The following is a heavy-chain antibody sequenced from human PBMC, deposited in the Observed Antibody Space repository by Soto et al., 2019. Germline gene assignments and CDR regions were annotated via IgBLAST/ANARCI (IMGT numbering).Heavy chain of an antibody. CDR2: ISGSGGST. J-gene: IGHJ6*02. CDR3: AKLTTLRYGRDV. Sequence: EVQLLESGGGLVQPGGSLRLSCAASGFTFSSYAMSWVRQAPGKGLEWVSAISGSGGSTYYADSVKGRFTISRDNSKNTLYLQMNSRRAEDTAVYYCAKLTTLRYGRDVWGQGTTVTVSS. V-gene: IGHV3-23*01. D-gene: IGHD4-17*01. CDR1: GFTFSSYA.